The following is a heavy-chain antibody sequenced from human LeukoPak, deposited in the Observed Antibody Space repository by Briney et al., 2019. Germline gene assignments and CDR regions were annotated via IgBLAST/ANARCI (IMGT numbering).Heavy chain of an antibody. J-gene: IGHJ4*02. D-gene: IGHD3-22*01. V-gene: IGHV1-18*01. CDR3: ARSGYDSSEDY. CDR2: ISAYNGNT. Sequence: ISXXXQAPGQGLEWMGWISAYNGNTNYAQKPQGRVTMTTDTSTSTAYMELRSLRSDDTAVYYCARSGYDSSEDYWGQGTLVTVSS.